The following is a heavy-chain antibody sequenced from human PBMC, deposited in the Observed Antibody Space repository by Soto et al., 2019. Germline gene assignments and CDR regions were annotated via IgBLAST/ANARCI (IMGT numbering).Heavy chain of an antibody. CDR1: GGSISSGGYY. Sequence: SETLSLTGTVSGGSISSGGYYWSWIRQHPGKGLEWIGYIYYSGSTYYNPSLKRRVTVSVDTSKNHFSLKLSSVTAADTAVYYCARGLVLGVAFDYWGQGTLVTVSS. V-gene: IGHV4-31*03. J-gene: IGHJ4*02. CDR3: ARGLVLGVAFDY. D-gene: IGHD2-15*01. CDR2: IYYSGST.